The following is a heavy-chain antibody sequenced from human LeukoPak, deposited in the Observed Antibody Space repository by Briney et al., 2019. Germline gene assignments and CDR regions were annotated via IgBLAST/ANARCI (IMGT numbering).Heavy chain of an antibody. CDR1: GFTFNSYW. V-gene: IGHV3-74*01. CDR3: ARRIDWSHDY. D-gene: IGHD3-9*01. CDR2: INPDGSWT. J-gene: IGHJ4*02. Sequence: GGSLRLSCAASGFTFNSYWMVWFRQAPGKGLVWVSCINPDGSWTLHADSVKGRFTISRDYAKNTLFLQMNSLRAEDTAVYYCARRIDWSHDYWGQGTLVTVSS.